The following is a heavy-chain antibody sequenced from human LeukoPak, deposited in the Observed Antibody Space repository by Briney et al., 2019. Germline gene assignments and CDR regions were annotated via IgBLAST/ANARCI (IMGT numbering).Heavy chain of an antibody. D-gene: IGHD3-10*02. Sequence: PGGSLRLSCAASGFTFSSYEMNWVRQAPGRGLEWVSYISSSGSTIYYADSVKGRFTISRDNAKNSLYLQMNSLRAEDTAVYYCAELGITMIGGVRGKGTTVTISS. J-gene: IGHJ6*04. CDR1: GFTFSSYE. CDR2: ISSSGSTI. V-gene: IGHV3-48*03. CDR3: AELGITMIGGV.